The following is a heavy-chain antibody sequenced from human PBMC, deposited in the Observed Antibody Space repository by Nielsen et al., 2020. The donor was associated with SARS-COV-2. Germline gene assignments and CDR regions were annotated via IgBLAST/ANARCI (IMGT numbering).Heavy chain of an antibody. V-gene: IGHV1-3*01. CDR3: ARGGSIPARPLDY. CDR1: GYTFTSYA. J-gene: IGHJ4*02. D-gene: IGHD6-6*01. Sequence: ASVKVSCKASGYTFTSYAMHWVRQAPGQRLEWMGWINAGNGNTKYSQKFQGRVTMTRDTSISTAYMELSRLRSDDTAVYYCARGGSIPARPLDYWGLGTLVTVSS. CDR2: INAGNGNT.